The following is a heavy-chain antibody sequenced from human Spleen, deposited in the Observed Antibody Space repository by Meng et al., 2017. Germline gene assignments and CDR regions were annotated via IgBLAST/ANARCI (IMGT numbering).Heavy chain of an antibody. V-gene: IGHV4-38-2*02. CDR1: GYSISSGYY. CDR2: IYYSGNT. J-gene: IGHJ3*01. CDR3: ARDLPAHTPGDDAFDL. Sequence: SETLSLTCTVSGYSISSGYYWGWLRQPPGKGLEWIATIYYSGNTYYNPSLKSRVTISVDTSKNHFSLKLSSVTAADTAVYYCARDLPAHTPGDDAFDLWGQGKMVTVSS. D-gene: IGHD7-27*01.